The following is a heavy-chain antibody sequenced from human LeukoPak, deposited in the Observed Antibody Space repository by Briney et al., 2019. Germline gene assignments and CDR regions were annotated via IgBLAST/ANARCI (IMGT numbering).Heavy chain of an antibody. CDR1: GFTFSTYG. D-gene: IGHD3-16*02. Sequence: GGSLRLSCAASGFTFSTYGFHWVRQAPGKGLEWLAFLRYDGGNKYYADSLKGRFTISRDNSKNTLYLQMNSLRAEDTTVYYCAKGAITFGGVIVQYFDYWGQGTLVTVSS. CDR3: AKGAITFGGVIVQYFDY. CDR2: LRYDGGNK. J-gene: IGHJ4*02. V-gene: IGHV3-30*02.